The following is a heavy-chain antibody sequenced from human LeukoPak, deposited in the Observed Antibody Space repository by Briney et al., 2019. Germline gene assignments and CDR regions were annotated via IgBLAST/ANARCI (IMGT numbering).Heavy chain of an antibody. D-gene: IGHD1-26*01. Sequence: GGSLRLSCAASGFTFSSYDMNWVRQAPGQGLEWVAFIPSDGNNKQYADSVKGRVTIFRDNSKNTLYLQMNSLVTEDTAVYYCAKARSGGSWTFDIWGQGTMVIVSS. CDR3: AKARSGGSWTFDI. CDR1: GFTFSSYD. J-gene: IGHJ3*02. V-gene: IGHV3-30*02. CDR2: IPSDGNNK.